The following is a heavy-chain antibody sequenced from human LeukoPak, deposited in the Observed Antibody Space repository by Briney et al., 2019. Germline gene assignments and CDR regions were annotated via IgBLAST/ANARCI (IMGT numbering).Heavy chain of an antibody. Sequence: GGSLRLSCAASGFTVSSNYMSWVRQAPGKGLEWVSAIYSGGSTYYADSVKGRFTISRDNSKNTLYLQMNSLRAEDTAVYYCAKDLGLERRPSLFDYWGQGTLVTVSS. J-gene: IGHJ4*02. CDR2: IYSGGST. D-gene: IGHD1-1*01. CDR3: AKDLGLERRPSLFDY. CDR1: GFTVSSNY. V-gene: IGHV3-53*01.